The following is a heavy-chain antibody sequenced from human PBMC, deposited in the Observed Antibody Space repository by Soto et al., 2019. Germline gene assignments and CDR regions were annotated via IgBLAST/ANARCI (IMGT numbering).Heavy chain of an antibody. CDR3: RGVVAATPSWVADY. CDR2: IKSKTDGGTT. Sequence: GGSLRLSCAASGFTFSNAWMNWVRQAPGKGLEWVGRIKSKTDGGTTDYAAPVKGRFTISRDDSKNTLYLQMNSLKTEDTAVYYCRGVVAATPSWVADYWGQGTLVTVSS. V-gene: IGHV3-15*07. D-gene: IGHD2-15*01. J-gene: IGHJ4*02. CDR1: GFTFSNAW.